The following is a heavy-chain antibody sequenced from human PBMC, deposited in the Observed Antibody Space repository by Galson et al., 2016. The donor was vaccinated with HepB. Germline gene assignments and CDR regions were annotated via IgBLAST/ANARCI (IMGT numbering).Heavy chain of an antibody. V-gene: IGHV3-30*03. J-gene: IGHJ4*02. CDR2: ISYDASKK. CDR1: GFTFGSYG. D-gene: IGHD5-12*01. CDR3: ARTYDRGYSGYGPPFDY. Sequence: SLRLSCAASGFTFGSYGMHWVRQAPGKGLEWVAVISYDASKKHYADSVKGRFTISRDNAKNSLYLQMNSLRAEDTAVYYCARTYDRGYSGYGPPFDYWGQGTLVTVSS.